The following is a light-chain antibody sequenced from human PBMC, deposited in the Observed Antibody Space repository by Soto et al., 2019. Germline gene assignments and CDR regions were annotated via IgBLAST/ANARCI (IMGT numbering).Light chain of an antibody. Sequence: QSALTQPPSASGSPGQSVTISCTGTSSDVGGYDYVSWYQQHPGKAPKLIIFEVTKRPSGVPDRFSASKSGNTASLTVSGLQADDEADYYCSSYAGSNWVFGGGTKL. J-gene: IGLJ3*02. V-gene: IGLV2-8*01. CDR2: EVT. CDR3: SSYAGSNWV. CDR1: SSDVGGYDY.